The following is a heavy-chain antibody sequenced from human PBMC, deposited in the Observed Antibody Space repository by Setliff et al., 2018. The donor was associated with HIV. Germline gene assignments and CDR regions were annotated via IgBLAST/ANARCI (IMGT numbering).Heavy chain of an antibody. V-gene: IGHV3-23*01. CDR3: AKRGYVSAWYDEPVQFYQHMDV. CDR2: ISAGGGST. J-gene: IGHJ6*03. CDR1: GFTFSTNA. D-gene: IGHD6-19*01. Sequence: PGESLRLSCAASGFTFSTNAMNWVRQAPGKGLEWVSGISAGGGSTYYADSVKGRFTISRDNSKNTLYMQMNNLRAEGTAVYYCAKRGYVSAWYDEPVQFYQHMDVWGKGTTVTVSS.